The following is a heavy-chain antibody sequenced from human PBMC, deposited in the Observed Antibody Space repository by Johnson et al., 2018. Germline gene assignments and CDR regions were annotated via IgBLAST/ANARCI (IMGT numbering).Heavy chain of an antibody. D-gene: IGHD2-2*01. J-gene: IGHJ6*03. CDR3: ARVLVPNDGSSTSCYGAYYYYMDD. CDR2: IWYDGSNK. CDR1: GFTFSSYG. V-gene: IGHV3-33*01. Sequence: QVQLVQSGGGVVQPGRSLRLSCAASGFTFSSYGMHWVRQAPGKGLEWVAVIWYDGSNKYYADSVKGRFTISRDNSKNTLYLQMNSLRAEDTAVYYCARVLVPNDGSSTSCYGAYYYYMDDGGKGTTVTVSS.